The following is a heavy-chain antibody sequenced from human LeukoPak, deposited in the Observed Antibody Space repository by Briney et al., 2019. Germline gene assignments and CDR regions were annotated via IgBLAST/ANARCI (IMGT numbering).Heavy chain of an antibody. D-gene: IGHD2-15*01. J-gene: IGHJ3*02. CDR3: AKDLGDIVVVVADGTFDI. CDR2: ISGSGGST. Sequence: GGSLRLSCAASGFTFDDYAMHWVRQAPGKGLEWVSAISGSGGSTYYADSVKGRFTISRDNSKNTLYLQMNSLRAEDTAVYYCAKDLGDIVVVVADGTFDIWGQGTMVTVSS. CDR1: GFTFDDYA. V-gene: IGHV3-23*01.